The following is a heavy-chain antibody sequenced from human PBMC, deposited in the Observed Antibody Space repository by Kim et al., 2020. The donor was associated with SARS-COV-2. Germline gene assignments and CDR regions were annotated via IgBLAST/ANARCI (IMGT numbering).Heavy chain of an antibody. V-gene: IGHV4-34*01. J-gene: IGHJ4*01. D-gene: IGHD6-13*01. CDR1: GGSFSGYY. CDR3: AREGTGYSSSWYSTLDY. Sequence: SETLSLTCAVYGGSFSGYYWSWIRQPPGKGLEWIGEINHSGSTNYNPSLKSRVTISVDTSKNQFSLKLSSVTAADTAVYYCAREGTGYSSSWYSTLDYWG. CDR2: INHSGST.